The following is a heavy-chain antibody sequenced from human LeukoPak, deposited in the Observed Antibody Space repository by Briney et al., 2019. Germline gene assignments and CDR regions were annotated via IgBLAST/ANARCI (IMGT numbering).Heavy chain of an antibody. D-gene: IGHD3-16*02. CDR3: ARDFIVVDRLDY. Sequence: PGGSLRLSCAASGFTFSSYAMHWVRQAPGKGLEWVAVISYDGSNKYYADSVKGRFTISRDNSKNTLYLQMNSLRAEDTAVYYCARDFIVVDRLDYWGQGTLVTVSS. CDR1: GFTFSSYA. J-gene: IGHJ4*02. V-gene: IGHV3-30-3*01. CDR2: ISYDGSNK.